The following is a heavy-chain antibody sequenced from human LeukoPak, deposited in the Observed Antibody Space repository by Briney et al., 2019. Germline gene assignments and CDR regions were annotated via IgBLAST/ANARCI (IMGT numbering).Heavy chain of an antibody. V-gene: IGHV3-21*01. D-gene: IGHD2-15*01. CDR3: AKSRDSCYFSSDY. Sequence: PGGSLRLSCAASGFTFSSYSMNWVRQAPGKGLEWVSSISSSSTYIYYADSVKGRFTISRDNSKNTLYLQMNSLRAEDMAVYYCAKSRDSCYFSSDYWGQGTLVTVSS. CDR1: GFTFSSYS. CDR2: ISSSSTYI. J-gene: IGHJ4*02.